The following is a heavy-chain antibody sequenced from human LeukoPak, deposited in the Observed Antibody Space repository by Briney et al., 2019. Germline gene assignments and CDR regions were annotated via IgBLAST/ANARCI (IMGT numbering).Heavy chain of an antibody. CDR3: ARGSRDIVVPDTEHYYFGMDV. J-gene: IGHJ6*02. Sequence: SVKVSCKASGGTXSSYGISGVRQAPGQGLEWMGGIIPIFGTANYAQKFQGRVTITADESTRTAYMELSSLRSEDTAVYYCARGSRDIVVPDTEHYYFGMDVWGQGTTVTVSS. CDR2: IIPIFGTA. V-gene: IGHV1-69*13. D-gene: IGHD2-15*01. CDR1: GGTXSSYG.